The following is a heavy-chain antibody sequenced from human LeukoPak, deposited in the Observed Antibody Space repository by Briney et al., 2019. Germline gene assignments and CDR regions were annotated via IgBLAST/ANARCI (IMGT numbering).Heavy chain of an antibody. CDR3: AREALTETTFGPYDY. CDR1: GFTFSSYE. Sequence: GGSLRLYCAASGFTFSSYEMNWVRQAQGQGLEGHSYISSSGSTKYYADSEMGRFTLPRAYANKSMFMQMNGLTADDTAVYYCAREALTETTFGPYDYWGQGTLVTVSS. D-gene: IGHD4-17*01. V-gene: IGHV3-48*03. CDR2: ISSSGSTK. J-gene: IGHJ4*02.